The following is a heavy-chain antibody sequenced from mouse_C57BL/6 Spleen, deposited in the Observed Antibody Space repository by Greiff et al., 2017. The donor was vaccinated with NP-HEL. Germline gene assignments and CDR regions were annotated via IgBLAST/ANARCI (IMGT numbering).Heavy chain of an antibody. J-gene: IGHJ3*01. CDR1: GYSITSGYY. V-gene: IGHV3-6*01. CDR3: ARGADGYYPFAY. Sequence: EVQLVESGPGLVKPSQSLSLTCSVTGYSITSGYYWNWIRQFPGNKLEWMGYISYDGSNNYNPSLKNRISITRDTSKNQFFLKLNSVTTEDTATYYCARGADGYYPFAYWGQGTLVTVSA. D-gene: IGHD2-3*01. CDR2: ISYDGSN.